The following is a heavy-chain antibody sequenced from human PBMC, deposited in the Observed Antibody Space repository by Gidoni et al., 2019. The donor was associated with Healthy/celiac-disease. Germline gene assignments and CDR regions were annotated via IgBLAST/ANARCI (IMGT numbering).Heavy chain of an antibody. CDR3: ARWEMALDY. CDR2: ISYDGSNK. D-gene: IGHD1-26*01. Sequence: QVQLVESVGGVVQPGRSLRLSCAASGFTFSSYAMHWVRQAPGKGLEWVAVISYDGSNKYYADSVKGRFTISRDNSKNTLYLQMNSLRAEDTAVYYCARWEMALDYWGQGTLVTVSS. J-gene: IGHJ4*02. CDR1: GFTFSSYA. V-gene: IGHV3-30-3*01.